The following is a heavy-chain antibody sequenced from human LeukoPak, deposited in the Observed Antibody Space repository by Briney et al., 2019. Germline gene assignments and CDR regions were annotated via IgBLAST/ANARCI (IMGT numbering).Heavy chain of an antibody. V-gene: IGHV3-48*02. J-gene: IGHJ4*02. D-gene: IGHD1-26*01. Sequence: GGSLRLSCVVSGITFSGYSMIWVRQAPGKGLEWLSFMTTSGNTIFYAESVKDRFTVSRDNAKKSLYLQMNSLRDEDTAVYYCARVGGATAVTMYFEYWGQGTLVTVSS. CDR1: GITFSGYS. CDR3: ARVGGATAVTMYFEY. CDR2: MTTSGNTI.